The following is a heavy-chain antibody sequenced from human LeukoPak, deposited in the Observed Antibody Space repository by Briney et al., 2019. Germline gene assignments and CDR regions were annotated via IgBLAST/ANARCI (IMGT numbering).Heavy chain of an antibody. CDR3: AGTYYDFWSGSGAMDV. V-gene: IGHV1-69*05. Sequence: GASVKVSCKASGGTFSSYAINWVRQAPGQGLEWMGGIIPIFGTANYAQKFQGRVTITTDESTSTAYMELSSLRSEDTAVYYCAGTYYDFWSGSGAMDVWGKGTTVTVSS. CDR2: IIPIFGTA. CDR1: GGTFSSYA. J-gene: IGHJ6*03. D-gene: IGHD3-3*01.